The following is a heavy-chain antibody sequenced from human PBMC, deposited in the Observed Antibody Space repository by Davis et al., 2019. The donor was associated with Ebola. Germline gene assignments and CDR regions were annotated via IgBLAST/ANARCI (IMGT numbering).Heavy chain of an antibody. D-gene: IGHD3-10*01. Sequence: GESLKISCAASGFAFSGHWIPRVPFAPWPLWECVVSITTDGNGKYYVESIKGRFTISRDNAKNSLYLQMSRLRAEDTAVYYCAKARGVPTYYYNNGMEVWGQGTTVTVSS. CDR1: GFAFSGHW. CDR3: AKARGVPTYYYNNGMEV. J-gene: IGHJ6*02. V-gene: IGHV3-7*03. CDR2: ITTDGNGK.